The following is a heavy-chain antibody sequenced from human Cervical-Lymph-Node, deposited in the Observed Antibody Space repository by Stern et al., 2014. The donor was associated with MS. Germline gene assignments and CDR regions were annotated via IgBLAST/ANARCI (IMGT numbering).Heavy chain of an antibody. CDR2: IYYSGST. CDR1: GGSISSYY. D-gene: IGHD2-15*01. J-gene: IGHJ4*02. V-gene: IGHV4-59*01. Sequence: QVQLQESGPGLVKPSETLSLTCTVSGGSISSYYWSWIRQPPGKGLEWIGYIYYSGSTNYNPSLKSRVTISVDTSKNQFSLKLSSVTAADTAVYYCARSPNYCSGGSCYDYWGQGTLVTVSS. CDR3: ARSPNYCSGGSCYDY.